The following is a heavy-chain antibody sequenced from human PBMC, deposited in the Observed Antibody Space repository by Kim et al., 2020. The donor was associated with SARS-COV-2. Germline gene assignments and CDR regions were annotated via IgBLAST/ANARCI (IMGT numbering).Heavy chain of an antibody. V-gene: IGHV4-39*01. CDR2: ISYSGST. CDR3: ARHQRGYSSSWYLYWYFDL. Sequence: SETLSLTCTVSGGSISSSSYYWGWIRQPPGKGLEWIGSISYSGSTYYNPSLKSRVTISVDTSKNQFSLKQSSVTAADTAVYYCARHQRGYSSSWYLYWYFDLWGRGTLVTVSS. J-gene: IGHJ2*01. D-gene: IGHD6-13*01. CDR1: GGSISSSSYY.